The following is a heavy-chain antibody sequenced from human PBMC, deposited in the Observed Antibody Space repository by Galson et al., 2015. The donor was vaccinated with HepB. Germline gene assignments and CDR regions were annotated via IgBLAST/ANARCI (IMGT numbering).Heavy chain of an antibody. CDR1: GYSFSGYW. Sequence: QSGAEVKKPGESLKISCKASGYSFSGYWIGWVRQMPGKGLEWMGIIYPGDSDTRYSPSFQGQVTISADKSISTAYLQWSRLKASDTAMYYCARHRRVTSPPGGVGTSEYFHYYYMDVWGKGTTVTVSS. CDR3: ARHRRVTSPPGGVGTSEYFHYYYMDV. D-gene: IGHD2/OR15-2a*01. CDR2: IYPGDSDT. V-gene: IGHV5-51*01. J-gene: IGHJ6*03.